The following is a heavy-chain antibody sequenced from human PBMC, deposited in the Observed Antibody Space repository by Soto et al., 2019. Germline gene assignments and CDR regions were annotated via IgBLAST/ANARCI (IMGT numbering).Heavy chain of an antibody. CDR2: IYYSGST. CDR3: ARGVGVTIFPSDYYYYYMDV. J-gene: IGHJ6*03. D-gene: IGHD3-3*01. CDR1: GGSISSYY. V-gene: IGHV4-59*01. Sequence: SETLSLTCTVSGGSISSYYWSWIRQPPGKGLEWIGYIYYSGSTNYNPSLKSRVTISVDTSKNQFSLKLSSVTAADTAVYYCARGVGVTIFPSDYYYYYMDVWGKGTTVTVSS.